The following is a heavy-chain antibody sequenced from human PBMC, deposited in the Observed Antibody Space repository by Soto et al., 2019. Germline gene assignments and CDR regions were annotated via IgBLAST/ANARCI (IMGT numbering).Heavy chain of an antibody. CDR3: ARDQIIGGRSSSGIDH. J-gene: IGHJ4*02. Sequence: EVQLVESGGGSVQPGGSLRLSCVVSGFTFSNYWIHWVRQAPGKGLVWILRTNSDGSDTRYADSVKGRFTISGDNAKSTLYLHMSSLRAEDTATYYCARDQIIGGRSSSGIDHWGQGTLVSVSS. CDR1: GFTFSNYW. V-gene: IGHV3-74*01. D-gene: IGHD6-6*01. CDR2: TNSDGSDT.